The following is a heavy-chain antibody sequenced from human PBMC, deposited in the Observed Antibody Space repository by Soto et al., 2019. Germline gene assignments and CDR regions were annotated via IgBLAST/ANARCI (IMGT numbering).Heavy chain of an antibody. CDR3: ARDWGSSGWPN. J-gene: IGHJ4*02. D-gene: IGHD6-19*01. CDR1: GHSLSSGGYY. CDR2: IYFTGST. V-gene: IGHV4-31*03. Sequence: PSETLSLTCTVSGHSLSSGGYYWSWIRQQPGKGLEWLVYIYFTGSTLYNPSLKSRLAMSLDTSKNQFSLKLASVTATDTAIYYCARDWGSSGWPNWGQGTLVTVPS.